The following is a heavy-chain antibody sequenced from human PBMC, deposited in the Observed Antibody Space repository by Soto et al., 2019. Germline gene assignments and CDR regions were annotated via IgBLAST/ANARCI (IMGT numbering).Heavy chain of an antibody. Sequence: PSETLSLTCTVSGGSISSSSYYWGWIRQPPGKGLDWIGSIYSSGSTYYNPSLKSRVTISVDTSKNQFSLQLSSVTAADTAVYYCARLHDILTGYYGFDFWGQGTLVTVSS. CDR3: ARLHDILTGYYGFDF. CDR2: IYSSGST. V-gene: IGHV4-39*01. CDR1: GGSISSSSYY. J-gene: IGHJ4*02. D-gene: IGHD3-9*01.